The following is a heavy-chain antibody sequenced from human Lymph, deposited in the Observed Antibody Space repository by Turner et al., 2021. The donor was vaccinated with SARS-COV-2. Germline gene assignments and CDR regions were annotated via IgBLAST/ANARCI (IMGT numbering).Heavy chain of an antibody. CDR3: ATLKSNWKILTGRYYFDF. CDR1: GYTLTELS. D-gene: IGHD1-1*01. CDR2: VDPEDGET. Sequence: QVQLVQSGAKVTQPGAAVKVSCKVSGYTLTELSIPWVRQAPGKGLEWMGGVDPEDGETIYAQKFQGRVTMTEDTSTDTAYMELSSLRSEDTAVYYCATLKSNWKILTGRYYFDFWGQGTLVTVSS. V-gene: IGHV1-24*01. J-gene: IGHJ4*02.